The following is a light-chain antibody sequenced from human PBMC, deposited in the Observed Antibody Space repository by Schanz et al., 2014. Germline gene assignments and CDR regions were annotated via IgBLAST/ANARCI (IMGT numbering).Light chain of an antibody. J-gene: IGKJ2*01. V-gene: IGKV2-30*01. Sequence: DVVMPQSPLSLPITLGQPASISCESSQSLVNSDGNTYLSWFQQRPGQSPRRLIYKVSKRDSGVPDRFSGSGSGTDFTLRITSVEAEDVGVYFCMQVSHWPHTFGQGTKLEIK. CDR3: MQVSHWPHT. CDR2: KVS. CDR1: QSLVNSDGNTY.